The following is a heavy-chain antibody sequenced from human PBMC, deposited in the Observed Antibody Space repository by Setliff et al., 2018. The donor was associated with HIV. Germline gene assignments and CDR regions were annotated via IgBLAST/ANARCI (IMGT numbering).Heavy chain of an antibody. D-gene: IGHD3-10*01. V-gene: IGHV4-31*03. CDR3: ATSPAGEILGSRPFYFDY. CDR1: GGSVNSATYY. J-gene: IGHJ4*02. CDR2: IYYSGST. Sequence: SETLSLTCTVSGGSVNSATYYWSWIRQHPGKGLEWIGYIYYSGSTYYSPSLKSRVTISEDTSKNQFSLKMRSVTAADTAVYYCATSPAGEILGSRPFYFDYWGQGTLVTVSS.